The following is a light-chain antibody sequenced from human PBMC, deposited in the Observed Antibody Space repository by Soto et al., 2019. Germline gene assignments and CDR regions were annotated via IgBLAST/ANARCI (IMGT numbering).Light chain of an antibody. CDR1: QRASRQY. Sequence: VLTQSPDTLSLSPGDRVTLSCRANQRASRQYLSWYQQRPGQPPRLLIYSVSMRADGIPDRFSGSGSGSEFTLTINRLEPEDFAVYYCQDFDSLQWTFGQGTKIE. J-gene: IGKJ1*01. CDR2: SVS. V-gene: IGKV3-20*01. CDR3: QDFDSLQWT.